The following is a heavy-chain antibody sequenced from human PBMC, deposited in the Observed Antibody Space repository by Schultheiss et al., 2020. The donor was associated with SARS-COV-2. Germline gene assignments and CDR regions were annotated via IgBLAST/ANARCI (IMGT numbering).Heavy chain of an antibody. D-gene: IGHD2-8*01. CDR2: ISYDGSNK. V-gene: IGHV3-30*03. J-gene: IGHJ6*02. CDR1: GFTFSSYG. CDR3: ARSEVRDCTNGVCSNYYYGMDV. Sequence: GESLKISCAASGFTFSSYGMHWVRQAPGKGLEWVAVISYDGSNKYYADSVKGRFTISRDNAKNSLYLQMNSLRAEDTAVYYCARSEVRDCTNGVCSNYYYGMDVWGQGTTVTVSS.